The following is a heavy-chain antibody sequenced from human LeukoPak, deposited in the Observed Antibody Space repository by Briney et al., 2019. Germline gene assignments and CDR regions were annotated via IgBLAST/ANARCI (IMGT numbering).Heavy chain of an antibody. V-gene: IGHV4-30-4*08. CDR1: GGSISSGDYY. D-gene: IGHD3-3*01. J-gene: IGHJ4*02. CDR3: ARGFWSGYYNDY. CDR2: IYYSGST. Sequence: PSETLSLTCTVSGGSISSGDYYWSWIRQPPGKGLEWIGYIYYSGSTYYNPSLKSRVTISVDTSKNQFSLKLSSVTAADTAVYYCARGFWSGYYNDYWGQGTLVTVSS.